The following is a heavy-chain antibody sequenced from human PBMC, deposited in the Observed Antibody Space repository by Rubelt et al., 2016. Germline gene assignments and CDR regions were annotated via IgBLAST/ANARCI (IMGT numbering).Heavy chain of an antibody. J-gene: IGHJ6*02. CDR2: IYYSGST. CDR1: GGSISSSSYY. Sequence: QLQLQESGPGLVKPSETLSLTCTVSGGSISSSSYYWGWIRQPPGKGLEWIGSIYYSGSTYYNPSLKVRLTSSVDTSKTQFSLKLGSVTAADTAVYYCARHYLGRGGMDVWGQGTTVTVSS. D-gene: IGHD7-27*01. CDR3: ARHYLGRGGMDV. V-gene: IGHV4-39*01.